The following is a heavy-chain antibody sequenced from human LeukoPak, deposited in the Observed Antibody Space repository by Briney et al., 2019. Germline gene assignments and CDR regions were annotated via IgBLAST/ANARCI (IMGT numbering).Heavy chain of an antibody. CDR3: ARFGYDSSSYAWFDP. D-gene: IGHD3-22*01. V-gene: IGHV4-59*01. CDR2: IYYSGST. CDR1: GGSISSYY. Sequence: SETLSLTCTVSGGSISSYYWSWIRQPPGKGLEWIGYIYYSGSTNYNPSLKSRVTISVDTSKNQFSLKLSSVTAADTAVYYCARFGYDSSSYAWFDPWGQGTLVTVSS. J-gene: IGHJ5*02.